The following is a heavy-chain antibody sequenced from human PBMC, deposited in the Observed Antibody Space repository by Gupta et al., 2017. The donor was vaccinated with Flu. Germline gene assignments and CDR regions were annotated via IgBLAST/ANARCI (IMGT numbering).Heavy chain of an antibody. D-gene: IGHD6-19*01. V-gene: IGHV3-7*01. CDR2: IKQDGSEK. CDR3: ARDGGIAVAGTIDY. Sequence: EVQLVESGGGLVQPGGSLRLSCAASGFSSRSYWMSWVRQAPGKGLEWVANIKQDGSEKYYVDSVKGRFTISRDNAKNSLYLQMNSLRAEDTVVYYCARDGGIAVAGTIDYWGQGTLVTGSS. CDR1: GFSSRSYW. J-gene: IGHJ4*02.